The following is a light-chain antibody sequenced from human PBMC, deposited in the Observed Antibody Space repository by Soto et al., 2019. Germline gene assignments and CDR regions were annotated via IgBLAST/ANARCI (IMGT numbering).Light chain of an antibody. J-gene: IGLJ2*01. CDR3: QTYDTGVSGSI. Sequence: QSVLTQPPSVSGAPGQRVALSCAGTSSNIGAGYDGHWYQHLPGTAPKLLIFGNINRPAGVPDRFSGSKSGTSASLAITGLQAADEGYYYCQTYDTGVSGSIFGGGTKLTVL. CDR1: SSNIGAGYD. CDR2: GNI. V-gene: IGLV1-40*01.